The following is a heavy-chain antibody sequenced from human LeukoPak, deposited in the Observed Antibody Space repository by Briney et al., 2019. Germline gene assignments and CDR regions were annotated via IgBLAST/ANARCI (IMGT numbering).Heavy chain of an antibody. CDR2: INPNNGAT. CDR1: GYTFIAYY. CDR3: VRDGAMDV. Sequence: ASVKVSSKASGYTFIAYYMHWVRQAPGQGLEWMGWINPNNGATNNAQKFQGRVTMTRDTSISIVYMELSRLTSDDTAVYYCVRDGAMDVWGQGTTVTVSS. V-gene: IGHV1-2*02. J-gene: IGHJ6*02.